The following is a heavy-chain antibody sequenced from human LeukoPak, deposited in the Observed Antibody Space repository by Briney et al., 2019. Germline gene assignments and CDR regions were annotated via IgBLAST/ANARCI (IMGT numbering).Heavy chain of an antibody. CDR3: ARDMDTSGHFSGFDP. D-gene: IGHD3-22*01. V-gene: IGHV3-30*03. Sequence: GTSLRLSCAASGFTFSSYGMHWARQAPGKGLEWLAGITTDGSFAYYADSVKGRFTLSRDNSKNTLYLQMDSLRTEDTAVYYCARDMDTSGHFSGFDPWGQGTLVTVSS. CDR2: ITTDGSFA. CDR1: GFTFSSYG. J-gene: IGHJ5*02.